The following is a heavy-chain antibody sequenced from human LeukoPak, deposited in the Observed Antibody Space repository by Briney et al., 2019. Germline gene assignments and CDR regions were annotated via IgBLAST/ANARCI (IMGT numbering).Heavy chain of an antibody. CDR2: ISGSGGST. J-gene: IGHJ4*02. V-gene: IGHV3-23*01. CDR1: GFTFSSYA. CDR3: AKDSLLLVVY. D-gene: IGHD2-8*01. Sequence: PGGSLRLSCAAAGFTFSSYAMSWVRHPPGEWREWVSAISGSGGSTYYADSVKGRFTISRDNSKNTLYLQMNSLRAEDTAVYYCAKDSLLLVVYWGQGTLVTVSS.